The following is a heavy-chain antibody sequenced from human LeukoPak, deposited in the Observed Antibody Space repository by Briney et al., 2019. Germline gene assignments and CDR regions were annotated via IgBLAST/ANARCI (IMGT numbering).Heavy chain of an antibody. CDR3: GRGNMIRFGGVS. CDR1: GYTFINYD. Sequence: GASVKVSCKASGYTFINYDINWVRQAPGQGLEWIGWLNPNSGNRGFARKFQDRVTLTRDTSISTAYMDLYSLTSEDTAVYYCGRGNMIRFGGVSWGQGSLVTVSS. CDR2: LNPNSGNR. D-gene: IGHD3-16*01. J-gene: IGHJ5*02. V-gene: IGHV1-8*01.